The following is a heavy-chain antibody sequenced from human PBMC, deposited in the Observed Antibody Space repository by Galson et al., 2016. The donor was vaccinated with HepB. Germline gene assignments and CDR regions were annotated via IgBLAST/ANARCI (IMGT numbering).Heavy chain of an antibody. D-gene: IGHD1-26*01. J-gene: IGHJ5*02. CDR2: TYYRSTWSY. Sequence: CAISGDSVSSNNAGWNWIRQSPSRGLEWLGRTYYRSTWSYDYAESVKSRITIIPDTAKNQFSLQVNSVTVEDTAIYYFTRVRELGRGFHPWGQGTLVIVSS. V-gene: IGHV6-1*01. CDR3: TRVRELGRGFHP. CDR1: GDSVSSNNAG.